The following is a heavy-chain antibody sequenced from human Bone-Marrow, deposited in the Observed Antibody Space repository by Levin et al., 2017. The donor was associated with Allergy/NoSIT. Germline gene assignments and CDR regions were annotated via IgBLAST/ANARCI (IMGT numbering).Heavy chain of an antibody. V-gene: IGHV3-30-3*01. CDR3: ARDSKAALLGPEPGPHAFDI. J-gene: IGHJ3*02. Sequence: GESLKISCAASGFTFSSYAMHWVRQAPGKGLEWVAVISYDGSNKYYADSVKGRFTISRDNSKNTLYLQMNSLRAEDTAVYYCARDSKAALLGPEPGPHAFDIWGQGTMVTVSS. CDR1: GFTFSSYA. CDR2: ISYDGSNK. D-gene: IGHD6-6*01.